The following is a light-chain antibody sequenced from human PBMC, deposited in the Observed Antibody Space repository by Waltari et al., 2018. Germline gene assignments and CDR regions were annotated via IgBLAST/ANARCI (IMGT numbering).Light chain of an antibody. V-gene: IGLV2-23*01. CDR2: EGS. J-gene: IGLJ2*01. CDR3: CSYAGISTVV. CDR1: SRDVGSYNP. Sequence: QSALTQPASVSGSPGQSITFSCTGTSRDVGSYNPVSWYQQYPGKAPKLMIYEGSKRPSGVSNRFSGSKSGNTASLTISGLRAEDEADYYCCSYAGISTVVFGGGTKLTVL.